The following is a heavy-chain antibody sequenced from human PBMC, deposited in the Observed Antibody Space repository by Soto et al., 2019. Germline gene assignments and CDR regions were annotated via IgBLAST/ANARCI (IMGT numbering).Heavy chain of an antibody. CDR1: GFTFSDAW. Sequence: GGSLRLSCAASGFTFSDAWMSWVRQAPGKGLDWVGRIKSKSDGGTTEYAAPVRGRFTISRDDSKNTLYLQMNSLKPDDTAVYYCAKREDTAFDYWGQGTLVTVSS. CDR2: IKSKSDGGTT. V-gene: IGHV3-15*01. J-gene: IGHJ4*02. CDR3: AKREDTAFDY. D-gene: IGHD5-18*01.